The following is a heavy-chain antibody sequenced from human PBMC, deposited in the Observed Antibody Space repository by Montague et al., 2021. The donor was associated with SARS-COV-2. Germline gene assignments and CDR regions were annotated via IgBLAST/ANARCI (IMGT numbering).Heavy chain of an antibody. J-gene: IGHJ6*02. CDR2: IWYDGSNK. V-gene: IGHV3-33*01. CDR3: ARILSYYYGVDV. Sequence: SLRLSCAASGFTFSSYGMHWVRQAPGKGLEWVAVIWYDGSNKYYADSVKGRFTISRDNSKNTLYLQMNSLRAEDTAVYYCARILSYYYGVDVWGQGTTVTVSS. D-gene: IGHD2-15*01. CDR1: GFTFSSYG.